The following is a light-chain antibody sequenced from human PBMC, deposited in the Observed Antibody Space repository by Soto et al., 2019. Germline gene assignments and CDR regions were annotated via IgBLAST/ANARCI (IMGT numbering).Light chain of an antibody. CDR1: QSIRSY. CDR3: QQSYSTPIT. Sequence: DIQMTQSPSSLSASVGDRVTITCRASQSIRSYLNWYQQKPWKAPKLLIYAASSLQSGVPSRFSGSGSGTDFTLTISSLQPEDFATYYCQQSYSTPITFGQGTRLEIK. J-gene: IGKJ5*01. V-gene: IGKV1-39*01. CDR2: AAS.